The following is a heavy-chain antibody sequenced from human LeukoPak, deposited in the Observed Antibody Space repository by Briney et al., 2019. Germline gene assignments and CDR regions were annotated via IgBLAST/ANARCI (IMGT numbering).Heavy chain of an antibody. CDR2: INHSGST. J-gene: IGHJ5*02. V-gene: IGHV4-34*01. Sequence: SETLSLTCAVYGGSFSGYYWSWIRQPPGKGLEWIGEINHSGSTNYNPSLKSRVTISVDTSKNQFSLKLSSVTAADTAVYYCARGRFYSCGYWWLDPWGQGTLVTVSS. D-gene: IGHD5-18*01. CDR3: ARGRFYSCGYWWLDP. CDR1: GGSFSGYY.